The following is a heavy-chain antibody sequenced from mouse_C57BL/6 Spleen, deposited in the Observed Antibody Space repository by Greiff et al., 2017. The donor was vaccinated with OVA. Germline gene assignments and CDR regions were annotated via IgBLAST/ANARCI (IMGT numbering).Heavy chain of an antibody. CDR2: ISYDGSN. J-gene: IGHJ2*01. CDR3: ATYSNYPYYFDY. V-gene: IGHV3-6*01. D-gene: IGHD2-5*01. Sequence: VQLKESGPGLVKPSQSLSLTCSVTGYSITSGYYWNWIRQFPGNKLEWMGYISYDGSNNYNPSLKNRISITRDTSKNQFFLKLNSVTTEDTATYYCATYSNYPYYFDYWGQGTTLTVSS. CDR1: GYSITSGYY.